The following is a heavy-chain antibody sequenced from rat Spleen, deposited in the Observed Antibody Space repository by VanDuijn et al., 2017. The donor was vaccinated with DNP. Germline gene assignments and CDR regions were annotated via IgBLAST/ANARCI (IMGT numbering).Heavy chain of an antibody. CDR2: ISNTGDNT. Sequence: EVKLVESGGGLVQPGRSLKLSCAVSGFTFSDYYMAWVRQTPARGLEWVASISNTGDNTYYSDSVKGRFSLSRDNAKSTLYLLLNSLRSEDTATYYCTSNPHFRTAAPFDYWGQGVMVTVSS. CDR1: GFTFSDYY. CDR3: TSNPHFRTAAPFDY. J-gene: IGHJ2*01. D-gene: IGHD3-8*01. V-gene: IGHV5-25*01.